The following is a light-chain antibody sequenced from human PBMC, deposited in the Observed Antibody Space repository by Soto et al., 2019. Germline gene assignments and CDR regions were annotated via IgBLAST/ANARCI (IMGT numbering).Light chain of an antibody. CDR2: KDN. V-gene: IGLV3-25*03. Sequence: SYELTQSPSVSVSPGQTARITCSGAALPKKYVYWYQLRPGQAPLLIVYKDNERPSGIPERFSGSSSGTTATLTISGVQAEDEADYYCQSIDGTGSLYVFGGGTKLTVL. J-gene: IGLJ1*01. CDR3: QSIDGTGSLYV. CDR1: ALPKKY.